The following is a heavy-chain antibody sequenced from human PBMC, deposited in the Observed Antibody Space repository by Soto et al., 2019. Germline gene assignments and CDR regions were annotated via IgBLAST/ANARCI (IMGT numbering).Heavy chain of an antibody. CDR2: INSDGTST. CDR1: GFTFSSYW. CDR3: ARTSPTRRDYYYYGMDV. J-gene: IGHJ6*02. Sequence: EVQLVESGGGLVQPGGSLRLSCAASGFTFSSYWMHWVHQAPGKGLVWVSRINSDGTSTSYADSVKGRFTISRDNAKNTLYLQMNSLRVEDTAVYYCARTSPTRRDYYYYGMDVWGQGTTVTVSS. D-gene: IGHD1-26*01. V-gene: IGHV3-74*01.